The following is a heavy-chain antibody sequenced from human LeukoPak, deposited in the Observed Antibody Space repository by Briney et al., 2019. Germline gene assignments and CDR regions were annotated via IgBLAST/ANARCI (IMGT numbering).Heavy chain of an antibody. J-gene: IGHJ4*02. CDR2: IKEDGTEK. CDR3: ARGRWSDY. V-gene: IGHV3-7*01. D-gene: IGHD5-24*01. Sequence: GGSLRLSCAASGFTFSAYWMTWVRQAPGKGLEWVANIKEDGTEKNYVDSVKGRFTISRDNVKKSLYLEMNSLRVEDTDVYYCARGRWSDYWGQGTQVTVSS. CDR1: GFTFSAYW.